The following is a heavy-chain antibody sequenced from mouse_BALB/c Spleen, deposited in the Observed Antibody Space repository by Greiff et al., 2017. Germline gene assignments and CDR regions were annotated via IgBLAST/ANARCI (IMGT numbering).Heavy chain of an antibody. V-gene: IGHV1S81*02. CDR3: TLISDGYYFHYFDY. J-gene: IGHJ2*01. CDR2: INPSNGGT. D-gene: IGHD2-3*01. Sequence: QVQLQQSGAELVKPGASVKLSCKASGYTFTSYYMYWVKQRPGQGLEWIGEINPSNGGTNFNEKFKSKATLTVDKSSSTAYMQLSSLTSEDSAVYYCTLISDGYYFHYFDYWGQGTTLTVSS. CDR1: GYTFTSYY.